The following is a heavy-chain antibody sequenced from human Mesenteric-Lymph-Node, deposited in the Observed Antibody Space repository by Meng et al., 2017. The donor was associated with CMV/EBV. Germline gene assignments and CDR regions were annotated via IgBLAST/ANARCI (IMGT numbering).Heavy chain of an antibody. V-gene: IGHV3-33*01. Sequence: GESLKISCAVSGFTFSEYGMHWVRQAPGKGLEWVALIWYDGSDKKYAESVQGRFTISRDNSKNSLYLEMNSLRVEDTGVYYCARCHRDSPAASYYLDSWGQGTLVTVSS. CDR2: IWYDGSDK. D-gene: IGHD3-22*01. J-gene: IGHJ4*02. CDR3: ARCHRDSPAASYYLDS. CDR1: GFTFSEYG.